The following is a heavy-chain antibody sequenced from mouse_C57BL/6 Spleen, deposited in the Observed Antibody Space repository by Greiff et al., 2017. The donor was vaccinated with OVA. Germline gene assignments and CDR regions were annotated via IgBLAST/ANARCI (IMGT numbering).Heavy chain of an antibody. Sequence: QVQLQQPGAELVKPGASVKLSCKASGYTFTSYWMHWVKQRPGQGLEWIGMIHPNSGSTNYNEKFKSKATLTVDKSSSTAYMQLSSLTSEDSAVYYGARGYGSSYEAMDYWGQGTSVTVSS. CDR3: ARGYGSSYEAMDY. CDR1: GYTFTSYW. D-gene: IGHD1-1*01. CDR2: IHPNSGST. J-gene: IGHJ4*01. V-gene: IGHV1-64*01.